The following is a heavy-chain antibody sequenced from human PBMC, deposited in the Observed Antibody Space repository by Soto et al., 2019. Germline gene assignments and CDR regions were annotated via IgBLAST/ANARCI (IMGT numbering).Heavy chain of an antibody. CDR1: GFTFSSYA. D-gene: IGHD6-19*01. J-gene: IGHJ4*02. CDR2: ISGSGEST. V-gene: IGHV3-23*01. CDR3: AKDYSSGSYYFDY. Sequence: EVQLLESGGGLVQPGGSLRLSCAASGFTFSSYAMSWVRQGPGKGLEWVSGISGSGESTYYADSVKGRLTISRDNSKNTLYLQMNSLRAEDTAVYYCAKDYSSGSYYFDYWGQGTLVTVSS.